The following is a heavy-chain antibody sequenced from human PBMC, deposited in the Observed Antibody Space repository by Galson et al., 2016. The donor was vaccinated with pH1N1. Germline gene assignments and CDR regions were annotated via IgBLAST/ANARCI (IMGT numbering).Heavy chain of an antibody. CDR2: VSWNSGSI. CDR3: AKASGYSYGPLDY. V-gene: IGHV3-9*01. CDR1: GFTFDDSA. Sequence: SLRLSCAASGFTFDDSAMHWVQQAPGKGLEWVSGVSWNSGSIAYADSVKGRFTISRDNAKNSLYRQMNSLRAEDTALYYCAKASGYSYGPLDYWGQGTLVTVSS. D-gene: IGHD5-18*01. J-gene: IGHJ4*02.